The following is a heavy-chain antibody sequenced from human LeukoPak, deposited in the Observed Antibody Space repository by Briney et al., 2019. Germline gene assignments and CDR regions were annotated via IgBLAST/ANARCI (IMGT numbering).Heavy chain of an antibody. CDR2: ISGSGDNI. J-gene: IGHJ4*02. V-gene: IGHV3-23*01. Sequence: WGSLRLSCAASGFTFSSYAMSWVRQAPGKGLEWVSAISGSGDNIYYADSVEGRFTISRDSSKKTLYLQMNILRAEDTAVYYCAKSDCSYISCYVLDYWGQGTQVTVSS. D-gene: IGHD2-2*01. CDR3: AKSDCSYISCYVLDY. CDR1: GFTFSSYA.